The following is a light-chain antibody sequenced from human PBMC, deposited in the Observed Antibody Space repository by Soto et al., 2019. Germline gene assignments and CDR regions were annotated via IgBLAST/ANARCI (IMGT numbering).Light chain of an antibody. CDR3: AAWDESLNGLV. Sequence: QLVLTQPPSVSGTPGQRVALSCSGATSNIGTNTVNWYQQLPGTAPKLIIYSNDQRPSGVPDRFSGSRSGTSASLAITGLQSEDEANFYCAAWDESLNGLVFGGGTKVTVL. CDR2: SND. J-gene: IGLJ2*01. V-gene: IGLV1-44*01. CDR1: TSNIGTNT.